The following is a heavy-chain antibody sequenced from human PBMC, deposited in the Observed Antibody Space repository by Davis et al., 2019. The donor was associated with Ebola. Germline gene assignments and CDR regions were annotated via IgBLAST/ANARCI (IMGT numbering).Heavy chain of an antibody. V-gene: IGHV4-34*01. CDR3: ATAVAGYNWFDP. CDR1: GGSFSDHY. D-gene: IGHD6-19*01. Sequence: SETLSLTCAVYGGSFSDHYWNWIRQPPGKGLEWIGEISDSGSTNYNPSLRGRVTISEDTSKNQFSLKFTSVTAEDMAVYYCATAVAGYNWFDPWGQGTLVTVSS. J-gene: IGHJ5*02. CDR2: ISDSGST.